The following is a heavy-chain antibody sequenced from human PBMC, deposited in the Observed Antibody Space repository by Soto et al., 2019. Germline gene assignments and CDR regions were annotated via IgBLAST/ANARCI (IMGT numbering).Heavy chain of an antibody. Sequence: GGSLRLSCAASGFTFSSYSMNWVRQVPGKGLEWVSSISSSSSYIYYADSVKGRFTISRDNAKNSLYLQMNSLRAEDTAVYYCARGPVTRAEYFQHWGQGTLVTVSS. J-gene: IGHJ1*01. V-gene: IGHV3-21*01. CDR2: ISSSSSYI. CDR3: ARGPVTRAEYFQH. D-gene: IGHD4-17*01. CDR1: GFTFSSYS.